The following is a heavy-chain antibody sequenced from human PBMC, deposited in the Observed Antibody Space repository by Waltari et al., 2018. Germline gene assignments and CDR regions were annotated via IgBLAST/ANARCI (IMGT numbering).Heavy chain of an antibody. D-gene: IGHD5-18*01. CDR1: GGSISSYY. V-gene: IGHV4-59*08. Sequence: QVQLQESGPGLVKPSETLSLTCTVSGGSISSYYWSWIRQPPGKGLEWIGYIYYSGSTNYNPSLKSRVTISVDTSKNQFSLKLSSVTAADTAVYYCARWVQSNFDYWGQGTLVTVSS. CDR2: IYYSGST. CDR3: ARWVQSNFDY. J-gene: IGHJ4*02.